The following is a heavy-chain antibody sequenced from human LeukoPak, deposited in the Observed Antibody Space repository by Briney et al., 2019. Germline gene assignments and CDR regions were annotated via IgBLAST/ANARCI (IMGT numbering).Heavy chain of an antibody. CDR3: ARSVDSSGWYPAGY. CDR1: GFTFSSYG. Sequence: PGGSLRLSCAASGFTFSSYGIHWVRQAPGKGLDWVAFIRYDGSDQYYTDSVKGRFTISRDNSKNTLYLQMNSLRAEDTAVYYCARSVDSSGWYPAGYWGQGTLVTVSS. J-gene: IGHJ4*02. CDR2: IRYDGSDQ. D-gene: IGHD6-19*01. V-gene: IGHV3-30*02.